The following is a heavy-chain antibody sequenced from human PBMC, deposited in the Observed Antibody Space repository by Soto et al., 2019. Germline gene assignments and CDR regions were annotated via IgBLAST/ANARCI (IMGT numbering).Heavy chain of an antibody. Sequence: GGSLTLSGASSGFPLSNTSRTWVRQAPGKGLEWVGRIKSKTDGGTTDYAAPVKGRFTISRDDSKNTLYLQMNSLKTEDTAVYYCTTVLFPPWGQGTLVTVSS. V-gene: IGHV3-15*01. CDR2: IKSKTDGGTT. CDR1: GFPLSNTS. J-gene: IGHJ5*02. CDR3: TTVLFPP.